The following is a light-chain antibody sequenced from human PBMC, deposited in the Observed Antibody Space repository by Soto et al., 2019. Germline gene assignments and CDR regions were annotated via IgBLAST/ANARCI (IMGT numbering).Light chain of an antibody. V-gene: IGLV1-44*01. CDR3: NSYAGSNNV. Sequence: QSVLTQPPSASGTPGQRVTISCSGSSSNIGSNTVNWYQQLPGTAPKLLIYSNNQRPSGVPDRFSGSKSGTSASLAISGLQSEDEADYYCNSYAGSNNVFGTGTKVTVL. CDR2: SNN. J-gene: IGLJ1*01. CDR1: SSNIGSNT.